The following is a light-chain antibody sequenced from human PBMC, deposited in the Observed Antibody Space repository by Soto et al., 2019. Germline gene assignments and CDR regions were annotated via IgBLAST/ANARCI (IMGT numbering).Light chain of an antibody. CDR2: KAS. Sequence: DIQMTQSPSTLSGSVGDRVTITCRASQTISSWLAWYQQKPGKAPKLLIYKASTLKSGVPSRFSGSGSGTEFTLTISSLQSEDFAVYYCQQYNHWPPLTFGGGTKVDIK. V-gene: IGKV1-5*03. CDR1: QTISSW. J-gene: IGKJ4*01. CDR3: QQYNHWPPLT.